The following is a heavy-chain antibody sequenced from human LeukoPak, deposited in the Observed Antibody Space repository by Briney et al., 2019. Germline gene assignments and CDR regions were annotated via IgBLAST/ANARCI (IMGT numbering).Heavy chain of an antibody. Sequence: GESLKISCKGSGYSFTNYWIGWVRQMPGKGLEWMGIIYPDDSDTRYSPSFQGQVTISADKSISTAYLQWSSLKAPDSAMYYCSRRASLAGYYFHYWGQGTLVTVSS. CDR1: GYSFTNYW. CDR2: IYPDDSDT. CDR3: SRRASLAGYYFHY. V-gene: IGHV5-51*01. D-gene: IGHD6-19*01. J-gene: IGHJ4*02.